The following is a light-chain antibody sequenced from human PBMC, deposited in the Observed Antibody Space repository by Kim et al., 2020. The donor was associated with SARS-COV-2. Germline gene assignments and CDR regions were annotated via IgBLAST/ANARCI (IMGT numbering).Light chain of an antibody. CDR2: DAS. CDR1: QNVYTY. CDR3: QQRSDWLT. J-gene: IGKJ4*01. Sequence: EIVLTQSPATLSLSPGERATLSCRASQNVYTYLAWYQQKPGQAPRLLIYDASIRATGIPARFSGSGSGTDFTLTISSLEPEDFAVYYCQQRSDWLTFGGGTKVDIK. V-gene: IGKV3-11*01.